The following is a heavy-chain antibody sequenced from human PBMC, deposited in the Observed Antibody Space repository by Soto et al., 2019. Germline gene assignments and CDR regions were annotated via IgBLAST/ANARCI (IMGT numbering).Heavy chain of an antibody. CDR3: ASAISGYVT. D-gene: IGHD5-12*01. J-gene: IGHJ5*02. Sequence: QVQLVQSGAEVKKPGASVKVSCKASGITSTTYAIHWVRQAPGQGLEWMGWINTGNGNTRYSQRFLGRVSLNTDTSASTASIDLSSLTSEDTAVFYCASAISGYVTWGQGTLIPVS. V-gene: IGHV1-3*04. CDR2: INTGNGNT. CDR1: GITSTTYA.